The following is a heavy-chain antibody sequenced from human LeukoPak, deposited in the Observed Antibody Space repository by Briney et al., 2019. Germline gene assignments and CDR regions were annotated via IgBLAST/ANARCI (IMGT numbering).Heavy chain of an antibody. D-gene: IGHD6-13*01. J-gene: IGHJ4*02. CDR3: ARQKGIAAAGHDY. V-gene: IGHV4-39*01. Sequence: SETLSLTYTVSGGSISSSSYYWGWIRQPPGKGLEWIGSIYYSGSTYYNPSLKSRVTISVDTSKNQFSLKLSSVTAADTAVYYCARQKGIAAAGHDYWGQGTLVTVSS. CDR2: IYYSGST. CDR1: GGSISSSSYY.